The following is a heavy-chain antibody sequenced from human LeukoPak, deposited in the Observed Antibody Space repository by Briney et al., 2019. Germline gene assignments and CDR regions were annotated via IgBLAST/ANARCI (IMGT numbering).Heavy chain of an antibody. CDR3: ARACSTSCYKYERYYMDV. V-gene: IGHV1-2*02. CDR2: INPNSGGT. D-gene: IGHD2-2*02. CDR1: GYTFTDYY. Sequence: ASVKVSCKASGYTFTDYYMHWVRQAPGQGLEWMGWINPNSGGTNYAQKFQGRVTMTRDTSIGTAYMELSRLRSDDTAVYYCARACSTSCYKYERYYMDVWGKGTTVTVSS. J-gene: IGHJ6*03.